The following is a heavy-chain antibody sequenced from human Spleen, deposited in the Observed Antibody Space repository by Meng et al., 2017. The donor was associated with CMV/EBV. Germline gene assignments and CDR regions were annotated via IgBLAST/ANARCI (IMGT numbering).Heavy chain of an antibody. D-gene: IGHD6-6*01. J-gene: IGHJ4*02. V-gene: IGHV3-7*01. Sequence: GESLKISCAASGFTFSSSSMNRVRQAPGKGLEWVANIIQDGSEKYYVDSVKGRFTISRDNAKNSLYLHMNSLRAEDTAVYYCARGGAIAARPADYWGQGTLVTVSS. CDR1: GFTFSSSS. CDR2: IIQDGSEK. CDR3: ARGGAIAARPADY.